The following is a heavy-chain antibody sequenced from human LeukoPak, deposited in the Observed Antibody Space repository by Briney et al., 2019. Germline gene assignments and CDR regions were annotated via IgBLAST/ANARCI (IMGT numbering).Heavy chain of an antibody. V-gene: IGHV3-33*08. CDR2: IWYDGSNK. J-gene: IGHJ3*02. CDR1: GFTVSSNY. Sequence: GGSLRLSCAASGFTVSSNYMSWVRQAPGKGLEWVAVIWYDGSNKYYADSVKGRFTISRDNSKNTLYLQMNSLRAEDTAVYYCARDYGLDAFDIWGQGTMVTVSS. D-gene: IGHD3-10*01. CDR3: ARDYGLDAFDI.